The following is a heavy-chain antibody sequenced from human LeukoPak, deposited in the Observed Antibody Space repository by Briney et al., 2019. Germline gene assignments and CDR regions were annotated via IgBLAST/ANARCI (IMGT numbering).Heavy chain of an antibody. Sequence: GGSLRLTCAVSGFIFSGFWMSWSRQAPGKGLEWVASINSDGSEGYYADVVKGRFTISRDNAKNSLYLQINSLRAEDTAVYYCARSSYSSSSSVWGQGTMVTVSS. J-gene: IGHJ3*01. D-gene: IGHD6-6*01. CDR3: ARSSYSSSSSV. CDR1: GFIFSGFW. CDR2: INSDGSEG. V-gene: IGHV3-7*03.